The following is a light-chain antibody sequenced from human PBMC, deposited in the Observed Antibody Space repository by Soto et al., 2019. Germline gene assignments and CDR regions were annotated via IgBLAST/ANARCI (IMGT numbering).Light chain of an antibody. CDR2: EVS. J-gene: IGLJ1*01. CDR1: SSDVGGYNY. V-gene: IGLV2-14*01. CDR3: SSYTSSRTLV. Sequence: QSALTQPASVSGSPGQSITISCTGTSSDVGGYNYVSWYPHHPGKAPKLMIYEVSYRPSGVSNRFSGSKSGNTASLIISGLQAEDEADYYCSSYTSSRTLVFGTGTKVTVL.